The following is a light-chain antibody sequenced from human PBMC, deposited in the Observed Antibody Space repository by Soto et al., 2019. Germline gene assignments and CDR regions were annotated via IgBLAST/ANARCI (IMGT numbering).Light chain of an antibody. J-gene: IGKJ1*01. Sequence: DVVLTQSPLSLPVNFGQPASISCRSSKSLVYSDGNTHLSWFHQRPGQSPRRLIYRVSSRDSGVPDRFSSSGSGTDFTLEISRVEAEDVGIYFGTQGTRWPRTFGQGTKVEVK. CDR2: RVS. CDR1: KSLVYSDGNTH. CDR3: TQGTRWPRT. V-gene: IGKV2-30*01.